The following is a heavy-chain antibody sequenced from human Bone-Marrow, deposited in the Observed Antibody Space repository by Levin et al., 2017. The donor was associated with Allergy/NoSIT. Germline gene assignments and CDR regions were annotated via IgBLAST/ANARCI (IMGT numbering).Heavy chain of an antibody. J-gene: IGHJ2*01. Sequence: PGGSLRLSCAASGLSVGTNYMSWVRQAPGKGLEWVSVIYSDGTTYYADSVKGRFTISRDISKNTLYLQMNNLRAEDTAVYYCARDRAPVTTWYFDFWGRGTLVTVSS. CDR1: GLSVGTNY. CDR3: ARDRAPVTTWYFDF. CDR2: IYSDGTT. V-gene: IGHV3-53*01. D-gene: IGHD4-17*01.